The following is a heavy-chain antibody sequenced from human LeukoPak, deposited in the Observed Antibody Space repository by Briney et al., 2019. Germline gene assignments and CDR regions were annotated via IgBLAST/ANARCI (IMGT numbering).Heavy chain of an antibody. CDR1: GGSISSGDYY. J-gene: IGHJ5*02. Sequence: SQTLSLTCTVSGGSISSGDYYWSWIRQPPGKGLEWIGYIYYSGSTYYNPSLKSRVTISVDTSKNQFSLKLSSVTAADTAVYYCARDRGTGTRFDPWGQGTPVTVSS. V-gene: IGHV4-30-4*08. D-gene: IGHD1-1*01. CDR3: ARDRGTGTRFDP. CDR2: IYYSGST.